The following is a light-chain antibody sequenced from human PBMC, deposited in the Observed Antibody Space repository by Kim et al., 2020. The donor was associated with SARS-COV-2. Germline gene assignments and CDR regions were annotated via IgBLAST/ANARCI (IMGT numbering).Light chain of an antibody. V-gene: IGLV3-1*01. Sequence: SYELTQPPSVSVSPGQTASITCSGDKLGDKYACWYQXKPGQSPVLVIYQDSKRPSGIPERFSGSNSGNTATLTISGPQAMDEADYYCPAWDSRVFGGGT. CDR2: QDS. CDR3: PAWDSRV. CDR1: KLGDKY. J-gene: IGLJ2*01.